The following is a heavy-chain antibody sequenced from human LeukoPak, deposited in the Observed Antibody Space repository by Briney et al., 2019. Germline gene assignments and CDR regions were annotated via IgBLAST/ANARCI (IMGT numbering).Heavy chain of an antibody. J-gene: IGHJ6*02. D-gene: IGHD3-16*01. CDR2: ISAYNGNT. Sequence: ASVKVSCKASGYTFTSYGISWVRQAPGQGLEWMGWISAYNGNTNYAQKLQGRVTMTTDTSTSTAYMELRSMRSDDTAVYYCARDRVGIGDYYYYGLDVWGQGSTVTVSS. CDR3: ARDRVGIGDYYYYGLDV. CDR1: GYTFTSYG. V-gene: IGHV1-18*01.